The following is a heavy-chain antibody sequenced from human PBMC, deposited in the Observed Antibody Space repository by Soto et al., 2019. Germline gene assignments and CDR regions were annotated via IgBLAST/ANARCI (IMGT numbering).Heavy chain of an antibody. CDR1: GFTFSSCA. Sequence: GGSLRLSCAASGFTFSSCAMTWVRQAPGKGLEWVSSTSGSGGSTYYADSVKGRFSISRDNSKNTLYLQMNSLSAEDTAVYYCAKGIYGSGNNWFDPWGQGTLVTVSS. CDR3: AKGIYGSGNNWFDP. V-gene: IGHV3-23*01. J-gene: IGHJ5*02. D-gene: IGHD3-10*01. CDR2: TSGSGGST.